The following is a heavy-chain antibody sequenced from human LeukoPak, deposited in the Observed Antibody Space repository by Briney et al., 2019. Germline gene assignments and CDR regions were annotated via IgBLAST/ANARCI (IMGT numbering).Heavy chain of an antibody. CDR2: IYPGDSDI. CDR3: ARLERDYSSSSGLTSWFKFYHNYYMDV. Sequence: GESLKISCRGSGYSFTTYWIGWVRQRPGKGLEWMGSIYPGDSDIRHSPSFRGQVTISADKSTSTAYLQWSSLKASDTAMYYCARLERDYSSSSGLTSWFKFYHNYYMDVWGKGTTVTVSS. J-gene: IGHJ6*03. CDR1: GYSFTTYW. D-gene: IGHD6-6*01. V-gene: IGHV5-51*01.